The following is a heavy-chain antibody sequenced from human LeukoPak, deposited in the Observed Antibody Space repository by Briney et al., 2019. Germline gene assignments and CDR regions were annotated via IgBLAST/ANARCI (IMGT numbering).Heavy chain of an antibody. CDR2: ISYDGSNK. V-gene: IGHV3-30*18. D-gene: IGHD6-6*01. Sequence: GGSLRLSCAASGLTFSSYGMHWVRQAPGKGLEWVAVISYDGSNKYYADSVKGRFTISRDNSKNTLYLQMNSLRAEDTAVYYCAKVVSSSLLSYYFDYWGQGALVTVSS. CDR3: AKVVSSSLLSYYFDY. CDR1: GLTFSSYG. J-gene: IGHJ4*02.